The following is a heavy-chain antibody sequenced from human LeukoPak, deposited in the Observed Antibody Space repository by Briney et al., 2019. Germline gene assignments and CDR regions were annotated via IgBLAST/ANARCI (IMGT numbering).Heavy chain of an antibody. Sequence: GGSLRLSCAASGFTFSSYAMSWVRQAPGKGLEWVSAISGSGGSTSYADSVKGRFTISRENSKNTLYLQMNSLRAEDTAVYYCCISNYDFWSGYYDWGQGTLVTVSS. V-gene: IGHV3-23*01. CDR2: ISGSGGST. CDR1: GFTFSSYA. CDR3: CISNYDFWSGYYD. D-gene: IGHD3-3*01. J-gene: IGHJ4*02.